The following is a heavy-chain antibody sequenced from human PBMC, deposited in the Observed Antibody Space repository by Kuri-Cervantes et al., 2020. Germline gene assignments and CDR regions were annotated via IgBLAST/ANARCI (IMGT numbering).Heavy chain of an antibody. V-gene: IGHV3-48*01. CDR2: ISSSSSTI. D-gene: IGHD3-22*01. Sequence: ETLSLTCAASGFTFSSYSMNWVRQAPGKGLEWVSYISSSSSTIYYADSVKGRFTISRDNAKNSLYLQMNSLRAEDMAVYYCARGETYDSSGYHLDYWGQGTLVTVSS. J-gene: IGHJ4*02. CDR1: GFTFSSYS. CDR3: ARGETYDSSGYHLDY.